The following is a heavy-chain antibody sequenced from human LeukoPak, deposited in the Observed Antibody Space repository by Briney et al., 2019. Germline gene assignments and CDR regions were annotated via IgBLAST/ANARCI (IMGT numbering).Heavy chain of an antibody. Sequence: SETLSLTCTVSGGSISSSSYYWGWIRQPPGKGLEWIGSIYYSGSTYYNPSLKSRVTISVDTSKNQFSLKLSSVTAADTAVYYCQGAAILGVVIPWGQGTLVTVSS. J-gene: IGHJ5*02. CDR3: QGAAILGVVIP. CDR2: IYYSGST. CDR1: GGSISSSSYY. V-gene: IGHV4-39*01. D-gene: IGHD3-3*01.